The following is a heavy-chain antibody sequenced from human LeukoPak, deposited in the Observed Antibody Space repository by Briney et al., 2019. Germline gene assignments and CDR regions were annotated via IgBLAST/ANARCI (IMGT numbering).Heavy chain of an antibody. D-gene: IGHD2-21*01. V-gene: IGHV4-34*01. CDR1: GVSFSGYY. CDR2: IHHSGST. Sequence: PSETLSLTCAVYGVSFSGYYWNWIRQAPGKGLEWIGEIHHSGSTTYNPSLKSRVTISQDTSKNQISLKLTSVTAADTAVYYCTRRSLGWGSAFDVWGQGTMVTVSS. J-gene: IGHJ3*01. CDR3: TRRSLGWGSAFDV.